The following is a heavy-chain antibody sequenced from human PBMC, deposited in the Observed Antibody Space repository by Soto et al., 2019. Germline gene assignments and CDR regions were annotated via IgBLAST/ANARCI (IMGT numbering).Heavy chain of an antibody. D-gene: IGHD3-16*01. Sequence: GGSRRLSCSASGFTFLSYGMHWVRQAPGKGLEWVAFIWHDGGNKFYAESVKGRFTISRDNSKNTLYLQMTSLSAEDTAMYYCARDGDVNTGFGKDYWGQGTLVTVSS. J-gene: IGHJ4*02. CDR1: GFTFLSYG. CDR3: ARDGDVNTGFGKDY. V-gene: IGHV3-33*01. CDR2: IWHDGGNK.